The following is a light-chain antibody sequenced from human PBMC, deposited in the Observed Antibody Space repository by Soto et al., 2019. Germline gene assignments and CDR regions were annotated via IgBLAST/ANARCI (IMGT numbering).Light chain of an antibody. CDR2: DAS. CDR3: QQYDNLPSIT. Sequence: DIQMTQSPSSLSASVGDRVTITCQASQDISNYLNCYQQKQGKAPKLLIYDASNLETGVPSRFSGTGSGTDFTFTISSLQPEDIATYYCQQYDNLPSITFGQGTRLEIK. CDR1: QDISNY. J-gene: IGKJ5*01. V-gene: IGKV1-33*01.